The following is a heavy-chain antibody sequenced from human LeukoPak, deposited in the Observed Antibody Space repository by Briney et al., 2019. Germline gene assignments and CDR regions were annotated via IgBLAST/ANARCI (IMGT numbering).Heavy chain of an antibody. D-gene: IGHD4-23*01. V-gene: IGHV4-61*02. J-gene: IGHJ3*02. CDR1: GGSISSGRYY. CDR2: TYTSGST. Sequence: SETLSLTCTVSGGSISSGRYYWSWTRQPAGKGLEWIGRTYTSGSTNYNPSLKSRVTISVDTSRNQFSLRLSSVTAADTAVYYCAREGYGGNSAWGAFDIWGQGTMVTVSS. CDR3: AREGYGGNSAWGAFDI.